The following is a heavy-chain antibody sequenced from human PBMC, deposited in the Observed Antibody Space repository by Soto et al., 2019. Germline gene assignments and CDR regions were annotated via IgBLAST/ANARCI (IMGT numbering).Heavy chain of an antibody. D-gene: IGHD3-22*01. V-gene: IGHV3-48*03. Sequence: GGSLRLSCAASGFTFSSYEMNWVRQAPGKGLEWVSYISSSGSTIYYADSVKGRFTISRDNAKNSLYLQMNSLRAEDTAVYYCARPTDYDSSGYYFAFDIWGQGTMVTVSS. CDR3: ARPTDYDSSGYYFAFDI. CDR2: ISSSGSTI. J-gene: IGHJ3*02. CDR1: GFTFSSYE.